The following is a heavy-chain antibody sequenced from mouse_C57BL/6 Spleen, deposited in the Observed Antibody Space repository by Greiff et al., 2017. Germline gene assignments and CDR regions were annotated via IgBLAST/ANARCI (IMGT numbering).Heavy chain of an antibody. CDR2: ISGGGGNT. V-gene: IGHV5-9*01. CDR1: GFTFSSYT. D-gene: IGHD2-4*01. CDR3: ARHGDYGFAY. J-gene: IGHJ3*01. Sequence: EVQGVESGGGLVKPGGSLKLSCAASGFTFSSYTMSWVRQTPEKRLEWVATISGGGGNTYYPDSVKGRFTISRDNAKNTLYLQMSSLRSEDTALYYCARHGDYGFAYWGQGTLVTVSA.